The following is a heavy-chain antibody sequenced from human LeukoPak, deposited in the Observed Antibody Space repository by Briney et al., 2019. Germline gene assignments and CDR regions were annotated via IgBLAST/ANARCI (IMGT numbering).Heavy chain of an antibody. CDR2: ISSSSSTI. Sequence: GGSLRLSCAASGFTFSSYSMNWVRQAPGKGLEWVSYISSSSSTIYYADSVKGRFTISRDNAKNSLYLQMNSLRAEDTAVYYCARGSSFRGDRGRWDWGQGTLVTVSS. V-gene: IGHV3-48*01. CDR1: GFTFSSYS. D-gene: IGHD2-2*01. CDR3: ARGSSFRGDRGRWD. J-gene: IGHJ4*02.